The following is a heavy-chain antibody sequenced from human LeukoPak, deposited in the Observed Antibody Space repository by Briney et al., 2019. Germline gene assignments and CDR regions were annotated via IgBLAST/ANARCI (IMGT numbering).Heavy chain of an antibody. CDR1: GGSISSSSYY. J-gene: IGHJ5*02. Sequence: SETLSLTCTVSGGSISSSSYYWGWIRQPPGKGLEWIGSIYYSGSTYYNPSLKSRVTISVDTSKNQFSLKLSSVTAADTAVYYCARGAYSASWSRDWFDPLGQGTLVTVSS. CDR2: IYYSGST. CDR3: ARGAYSASWSRDWFDP. V-gene: IGHV4-39*07. D-gene: IGHD6-13*01.